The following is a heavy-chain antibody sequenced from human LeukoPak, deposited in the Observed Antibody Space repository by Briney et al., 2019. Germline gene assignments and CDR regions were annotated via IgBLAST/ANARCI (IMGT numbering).Heavy chain of an antibody. V-gene: IGHV4-34*01. Sequence: SETLSLTCAVYGGSFSGYYWSWIRQPPGEGLEWIGEINHSGSTNYNPSLKSRVTISVDTSKNQFSLKLSSVTAADTAVYYCARAYDFWSGYYQNWGQGTLVTVSS. CDR2: INHSGST. J-gene: IGHJ4*02. CDR1: GGSFSGYY. CDR3: ARAYDFWSGYYQN. D-gene: IGHD3-3*01.